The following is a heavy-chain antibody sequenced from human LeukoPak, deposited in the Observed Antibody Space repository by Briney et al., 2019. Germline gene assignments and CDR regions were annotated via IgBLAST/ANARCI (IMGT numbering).Heavy chain of an antibody. V-gene: IGHV4-4*07. CDR2: IYISGST. CDR1: GGSISSYY. CDR3: ARDNYYYDSSGSQPFDY. Sequence: SETLSLTCTVSGGSISSYYWSWIRQPAGKGLEWIGRIYISGSTNYNPSLKSRVTMSVDTSKNQFSLKLSSVTAADTAVYYCARDNYYYDSSGSQPFDYWGQGTLVTVSS. D-gene: IGHD3-22*01. J-gene: IGHJ4*02.